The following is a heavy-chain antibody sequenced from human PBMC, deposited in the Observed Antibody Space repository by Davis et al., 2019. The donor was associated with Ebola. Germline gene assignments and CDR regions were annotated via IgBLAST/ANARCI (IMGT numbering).Heavy chain of an antibody. CDR3: ARALGYCRFDP. CDR2: LHYSGST. D-gene: IGHD2-15*01. Sequence: MPSETLSLTCTVSGGSITTYYWGWIRQSPGKGLEWIGYLHYSGSTNYNPSLKSRVTTSVDTSKNQFSLKLSSVTAADTAVYYCARALGYCRFDPWGQGTLVTVSS. CDR1: GGSITTYY. J-gene: IGHJ5*02. V-gene: IGHV4-59*12.